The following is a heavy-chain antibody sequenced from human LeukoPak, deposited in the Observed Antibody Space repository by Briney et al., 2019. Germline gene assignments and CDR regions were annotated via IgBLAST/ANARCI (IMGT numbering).Heavy chain of an antibody. Sequence: GGSLRLSCAASGFTVSSNYMSWVRQAPGKGLEWVSVIYSGGSTYYADSVKGRFTLSRDNSKNTLYLQMNSLRAEDTAVYYCARVKYGSGNLDYWGQGTLVTVSS. CDR1: GFTVSSNY. D-gene: IGHD3-10*01. V-gene: IGHV3-53*01. CDR3: ARVKYGSGNLDY. CDR2: IYSGGST. J-gene: IGHJ4*02.